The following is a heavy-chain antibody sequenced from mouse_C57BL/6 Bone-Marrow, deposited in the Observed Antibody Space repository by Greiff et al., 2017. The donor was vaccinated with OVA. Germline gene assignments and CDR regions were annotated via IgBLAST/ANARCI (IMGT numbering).Heavy chain of an antibody. J-gene: IGHJ3*01. CDR3: ARSGVLRPAWFAY. CDR2: IHPNSGST. CDR1: GYTFTSYW. Sequence: QVQLKESGAELVKPGASVKLSCKASGYTFTSYWMHWVKQRPGQGLEWIGMIHPNSGSTNYNEKFKSKATLTVDKSSSTAYMQLSSLTSEDSAVYYCARSGVLRPAWFAYWGQGTLVTVSA. V-gene: IGHV1-64*01. D-gene: IGHD1-2*01.